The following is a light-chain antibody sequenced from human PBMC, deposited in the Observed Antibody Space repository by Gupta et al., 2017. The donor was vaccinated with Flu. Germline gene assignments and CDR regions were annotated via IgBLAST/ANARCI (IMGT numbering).Light chain of an antibody. Sequence: SSELTQDPAVSVALGQTVRITCQGDSLRSSYASWYQQKPGQAPVLVIYGKNNRPSGIPDRFSGSSSGTTASLTITGAQAEEEADYYCNSRDSSGNIWVFGGGTKLTVL. CDR2: GKN. V-gene: IGLV3-19*01. CDR1: SLRSSY. CDR3: NSRDSSGNIWV. J-gene: IGLJ3*02.